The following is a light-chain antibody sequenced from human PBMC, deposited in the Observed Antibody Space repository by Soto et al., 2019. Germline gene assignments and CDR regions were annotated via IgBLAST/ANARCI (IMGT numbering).Light chain of an antibody. V-gene: IGKV1-5*01. CDR2: DAS. J-gene: IGKJ4*01. CDR1: QSISNW. Sequence: DIQMTQSPSTLPASVGDRVTITCRASQSISNWSAWYQQKPGKAPKLLIYDASSLESGVPSRFSGSGSGTEFTLTISSLQPDDFATYYCQQYKSFSLTFGGGTKVDIK. CDR3: QQYKSFSLT.